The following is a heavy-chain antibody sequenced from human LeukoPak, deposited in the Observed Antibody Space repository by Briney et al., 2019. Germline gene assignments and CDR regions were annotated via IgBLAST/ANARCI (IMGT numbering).Heavy chain of an antibody. J-gene: IGHJ4*02. Sequence: KTGGSLRLSCAASGFTFSSYTMNWVRQAPGKGLEWVSSISTSSSYIYYADSVMGRFTISRDNSKNTPYLQMNSLRAEDTAVYYCAKDHHYYDSSGYYLGYFEYWGQGALVTVSS. D-gene: IGHD3-22*01. CDR2: ISTSSSYI. CDR1: GFTFSSYT. CDR3: AKDHHYYDSSGYYLGYFEY. V-gene: IGHV3-21*01.